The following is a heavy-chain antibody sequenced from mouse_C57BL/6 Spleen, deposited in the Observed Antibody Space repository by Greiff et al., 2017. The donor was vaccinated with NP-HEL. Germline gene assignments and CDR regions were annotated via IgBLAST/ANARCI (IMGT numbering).Heavy chain of an antibody. J-gene: IGHJ1*03. CDR3: TWVGREGYFDV. CDR1: GYTFTDYE. D-gene: IGHD4-1*01. Sequence: QVQLQQSGAELVRPGASVTLSCKASGYTFTDYEMPWVKQTPVHGLEWIGAIDPETGGTAYNQKFKGKAILTADKSSSTAYMELRSLTSEDSAVYYCTWVGREGYFDVWGTGTTVTVSS. V-gene: IGHV1-15*01. CDR2: IDPETGGT.